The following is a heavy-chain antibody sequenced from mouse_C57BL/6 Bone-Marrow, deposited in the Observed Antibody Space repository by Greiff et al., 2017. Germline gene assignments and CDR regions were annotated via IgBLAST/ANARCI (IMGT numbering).Heavy chain of an antibody. CDR3: TRDGYGSDY. D-gene: IGHD1-1*01. CDR2: ISSGGDYI. J-gene: IGHJ2*01. Sequence: DVHLVESGEGLVKPGGSLKLSCAASGFTFSSYAMSWVRQTPEKRLEWVAYISSGGDYIYYADTVKGRFTISRDNARNTLYLQMSSLKSEDTAMYYCTRDGYGSDYWGQGTTLTVSS. V-gene: IGHV5-9-1*02. CDR1: GFTFSSYA.